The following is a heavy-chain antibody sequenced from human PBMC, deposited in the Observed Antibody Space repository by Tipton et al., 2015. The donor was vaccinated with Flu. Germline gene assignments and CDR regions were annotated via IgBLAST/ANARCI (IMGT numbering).Heavy chain of an antibody. CDR1: GYSISSGYY. Sequence: TLSLTCTVSGYSISSGYYWGWIRQPPGKGLEWIGSIYHSGSTYYNPSLKSRVTISVDTSKNQFSLKLSSVTAADTAVYYCARDRADYDFWSGYYGGIYYYYGMDVWGQGTTVTVSS. D-gene: IGHD3-3*01. J-gene: IGHJ6*02. V-gene: IGHV4-38-2*02. CDR3: ARDRADYDFWSGYYGGIYYYYGMDV. CDR2: IYHSGST.